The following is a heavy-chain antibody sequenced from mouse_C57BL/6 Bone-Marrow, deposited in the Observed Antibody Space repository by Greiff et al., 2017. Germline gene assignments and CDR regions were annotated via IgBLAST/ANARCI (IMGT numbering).Heavy chain of an antibody. J-gene: IGHJ4*01. CDR1: GYTFTSYW. V-gene: IGHV1-64*01. D-gene: IGHD2-4*01. CDR2: IHPNSGST. Sequence: VKLKQPGAELVKPGASVKLSCKASGYTFTSYWMHWVKQRPGQGLEWIGMIHPNSGSTNYNEKFKSKATLTVDKSSSTAYMQLSSLTSEDSAVYYCARYYDYGLNYWGQGTSVTVSS. CDR3: ARYYDYGLNY.